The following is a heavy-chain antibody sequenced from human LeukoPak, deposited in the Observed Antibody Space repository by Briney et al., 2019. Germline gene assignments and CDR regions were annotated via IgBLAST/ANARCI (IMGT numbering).Heavy chain of an antibody. CDR1: GFTFDDYA. V-gene: IGHV3-9*01. Sequence: QPGRSLRLSCAASGFTFDDYAMHWVRHAPGKGLEWVSGLTWNSGSIGYADSVKGRFTISRDNAKSSLYLQMNSLRAEDTAFYYCVKDIRGYYYYGMDVWGQGTTVTVSS. J-gene: IGHJ6*02. CDR3: VKDIRGYYYYGMDV. D-gene: IGHD3-10*01. CDR2: LTWNSGSI.